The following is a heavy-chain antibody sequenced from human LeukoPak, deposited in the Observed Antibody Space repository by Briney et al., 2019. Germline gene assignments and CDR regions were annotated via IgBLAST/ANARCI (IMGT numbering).Heavy chain of an antibody. J-gene: IGHJ5*02. CDR3: ARGVRFLEGSLSANWFDP. CDR2: INPNSGGT. Sequence: ASVKVSCKASGYTFTGYYMHWVRQAPGQGLEWMGWINPNSGGTNYAQKFQGRVTITRDTSISTAYMELSRLGSDDTAVYYCARGVRFLEGSLSANWFDPWGPGTLVTVSS. D-gene: IGHD3-3*01. CDR1: GYTFTGYY. V-gene: IGHV1-2*02.